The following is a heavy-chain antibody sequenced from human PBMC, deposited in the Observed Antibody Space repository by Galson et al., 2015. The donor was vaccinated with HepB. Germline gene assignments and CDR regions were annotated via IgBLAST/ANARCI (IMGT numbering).Heavy chain of an antibody. CDR1: GFTFTSSA. CDR2: IVVGSGNT. Sequence: SVKVSCKASGFTFTSSAVQWVRQARGQRLEWIGWIVVGSGNTNYAQKFQERVTITRDMSTSTAYMELSSLRSEDTAVYYCAAGYYASGSYYNGAGYGMDVWGQGTTVTVSS. CDR3: AAGYYASGSYYNGAGYGMDV. J-gene: IGHJ6*02. V-gene: IGHV1-58*01. D-gene: IGHD3-10*01.